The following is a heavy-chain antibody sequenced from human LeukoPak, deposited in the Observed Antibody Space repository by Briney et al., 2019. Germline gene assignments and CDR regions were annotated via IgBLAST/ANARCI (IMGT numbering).Heavy chain of an antibody. CDR2: ISSTSSVI. CDR3: AKDAAIFGVMGYLEY. D-gene: IGHD3-3*01. J-gene: IGHJ4*02. Sequence: PGGSLRLSCTASGFTFSSQTMNWVRQAPGKGLEWVSYISSTSSVIYYADSVKGRFTISRDNSKNTLYLQMNSLRADDTALYSCAKDAAIFGVMGYLEYWGQGTLVTVSS. CDR1: GFTFSSQT. V-gene: IGHV3-48*01.